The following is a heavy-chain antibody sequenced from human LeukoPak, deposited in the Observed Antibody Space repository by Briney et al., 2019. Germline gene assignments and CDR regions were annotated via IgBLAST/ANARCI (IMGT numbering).Heavy chain of an antibody. J-gene: IGHJ3*02. CDR1: GFTFSNYA. CDR3: AVDCSSPSCYGQSAFDI. D-gene: IGHD2-2*01. CDR2: ISTGGDRA. V-gene: IGHV3-23*01. Sequence: GGSPRLSCAASGFTFSNYAMDWVRQAPGKGLEWVSAISTGGDRAYYADSVKGRFTASRDNSRNTLYLQLNSLRAEGTAIYYCAVDCSSPSCYGQSAFDIWGQGTMVTVSS.